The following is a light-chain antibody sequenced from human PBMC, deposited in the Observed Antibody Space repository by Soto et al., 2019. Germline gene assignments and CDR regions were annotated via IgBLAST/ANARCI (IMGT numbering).Light chain of an antibody. J-gene: IGKJ5*01. CDR1: QSLVHSDGNTY. V-gene: IGKV2-30*02. CDR2: GAF. Sequence: DIVMTQSPLSLPVTLGQPASISCRSSQSLVHSDGNTYLNWFQQRPGQSPRRLIYGAFNRAAGIPARFSGSGSGTDFTLTISSLEPEDSAVYYCQQRNIWPPVTFGQGTRLEIK. CDR3: QQRNIWPPVT.